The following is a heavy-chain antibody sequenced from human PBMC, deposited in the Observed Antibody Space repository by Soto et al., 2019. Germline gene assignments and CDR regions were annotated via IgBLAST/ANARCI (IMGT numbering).Heavy chain of an antibody. Sequence: ETLSLTCTVSGGAISGYYWTWIRQPAGKGLEWIGRIYSSGGTKYNPSLKSRVDMSLDMSKNQFSLRLNSVTAADTAVYYCARGQRFSDSFDPWGQGTLVTVSS. CDR3: ARGQRFSDSFDP. J-gene: IGHJ5*02. V-gene: IGHV4-4*07. CDR2: IYSSGGT. CDR1: GGAISGYY. D-gene: IGHD3-3*01.